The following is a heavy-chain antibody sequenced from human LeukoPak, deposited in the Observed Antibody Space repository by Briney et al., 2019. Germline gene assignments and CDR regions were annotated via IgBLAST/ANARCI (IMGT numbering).Heavy chain of an antibody. CDR2: IKQDGSEK. D-gene: IGHD4-17*01. V-gene: IGHV3-7*01. J-gene: IGHJ6*03. Sequence: PGGSLRLSCAASGFTFSSYWMSWVRQAPGKGLEWVANIKQDGSEKYYVDSVKGRFTVSRDNAKNSLYLQMNSQRAEDTAVYYCARVRDYGDFRDYYYYMDVWGKGTTVTVSS. CDR3: ARVRDYGDFRDYYYYMDV. CDR1: GFTFSSYW.